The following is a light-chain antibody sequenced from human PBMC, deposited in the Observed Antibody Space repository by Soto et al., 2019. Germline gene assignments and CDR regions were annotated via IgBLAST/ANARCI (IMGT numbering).Light chain of an antibody. Sequence: EIVLTQSPGTLSLSPGDTATLSCRASQSVSNTYLAWYQQKPGQAPRLLIYGTSSRATGIPDRFSGSGSGTDFTLTISRLEPEDFAVYYCQQYTNSRTFGQGNKVDIK. J-gene: IGKJ1*01. CDR1: QSVSNTY. V-gene: IGKV3-20*01. CDR2: GTS. CDR3: QQYTNSRT.